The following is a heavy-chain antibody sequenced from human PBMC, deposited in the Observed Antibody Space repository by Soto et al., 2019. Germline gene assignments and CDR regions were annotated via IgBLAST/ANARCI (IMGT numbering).Heavy chain of an antibody. J-gene: IGHJ6*02. D-gene: IGHD1-7*01. CDR1: GYTFTSYD. V-gene: IGHV1-8*01. Sequence: ASVKVSCKASGYTFTSYDINWVRQATGQGLEWMGWMNPNSGNTGYAQKFQGRVTMTRNTSISTAYMELSSLRSEDTAVYYCARVGELDLFPPSRDYGMDVWGQGTTVTVSS. CDR3: ARVGELDLFPPSRDYGMDV. CDR2: MNPNSGNT.